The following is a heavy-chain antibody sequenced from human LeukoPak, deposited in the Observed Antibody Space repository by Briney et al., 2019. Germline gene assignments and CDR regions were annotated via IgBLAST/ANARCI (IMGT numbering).Heavy chain of an antibody. CDR1: GFTFSSYA. V-gene: IGHV3-21*01. D-gene: IGHD4-23*01. CDR2: ISTSSSYI. CDR3: ARDGDTVLTRGYYYYMDV. J-gene: IGHJ6*03. Sequence: GGSLRLSCAASGFTFSSYAMNWVRQAPGKGLEWVSSISTSSSYIYYADSVKGRFTISRDNAKKSLYLQMNSLRAEDTAVYYCARDGDTVLTRGYYYYMDVWGKGTTVTVSS.